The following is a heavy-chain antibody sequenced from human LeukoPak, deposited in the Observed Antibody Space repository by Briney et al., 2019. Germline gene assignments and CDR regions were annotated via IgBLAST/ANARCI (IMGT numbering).Heavy chain of an antibody. CDR3: AMEYSSSSPTPYYYYYYMDV. D-gene: IGHD6-6*01. CDR2: IWYDGSNK. J-gene: IGHJ6*03. Sequence: GGSLRLSCAASGFTFSSYGMHWVRQAPGKGLEWVAVIWYDGSNKYYADSVKGRFTISRDNSKNTLYLQMNSLRAEDTAVYYCAMEYSSSSPTPYYYYYYMDVWGKGTTVTVSS. V-gene: IGHV3-33*01. CDR1: GFTFSSYG.